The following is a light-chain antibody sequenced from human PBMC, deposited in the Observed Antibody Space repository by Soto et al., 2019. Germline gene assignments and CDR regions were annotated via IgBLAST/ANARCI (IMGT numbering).Light chain of an antibody. Sequence: DIQMTQSPSSVSASVGDRVTVTCRASQGISSWLAWYQKKPGKAPKLLIYAASSLQSGVPSRFSGSGSGTDFTLTISSLQPEDFATYYCQQFKSYPITFGQGTRLEIK. CDR3: QQFKSYPIT. V-gene: IGKV1-12*01. CDR1: QGISSW. CDR2: AAS. J-gene: IGKJ5*01.